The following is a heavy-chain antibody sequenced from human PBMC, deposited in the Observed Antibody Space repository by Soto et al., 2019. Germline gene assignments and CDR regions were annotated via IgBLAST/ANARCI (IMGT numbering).Heavy chain of an antibody. CDR3: ASTTPGIAVAGACDI. CDR2: IYSGGST. J-gene: IGHJ3*02. D-gene: IGHD6-19*01. Sequence: EVQLVETGGGLIQPGGSLRLSCAASGFTVSSNYMSWVRQAPGKGLEWVSVIYSGGSTYYADSVKGRFTISRDNSKNTLYRQMNSLIAEDTAVYYCASTTPGIAVAGACDIWGQGTMVTVSS. CDR1: GFTVSSNY. V-gene: IGHV3-53*02.